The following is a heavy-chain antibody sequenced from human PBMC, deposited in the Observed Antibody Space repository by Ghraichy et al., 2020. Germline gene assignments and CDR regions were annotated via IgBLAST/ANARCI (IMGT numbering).Heavy chain of an antibody. V-gene: IGHV3-30*04. CDR2: ISYDGSNK. J-gene: IGHJ6*04. D-gene: IGHD6-13*01. Sequence: GGSLRLSCAASGFTFSSYAMHWVRQAPGKGLEWVAVISYDGSNKYSADSVKGRFTISRDNSKNTLYLQMNSLRAEDTAVYYCARAVAGVGPDYYGMDVWGEGTTVTVCS. CDR1: GFTFSSYA. CDR3: ARAVAGVGPDYYGMDV.